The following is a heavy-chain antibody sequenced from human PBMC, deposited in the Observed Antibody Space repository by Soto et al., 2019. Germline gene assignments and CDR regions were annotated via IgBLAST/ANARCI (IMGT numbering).Heavy chain of an antibody. CDR3: ASLYSSSPNSYGMDV. CDR2: IDPSDSYT. CDR1: GYSFTGYW. V-gene: IGHV5-10-1*01. J-gene: IGHJ6*02. D-gene: IGHD6-6*01. Sequence: PGESLKISCTGSGYSFTGYWIGWVRQMPGKGLEWMGRIDPSDSYTNYSPSFQGHVTISADKSISTAYLQWSSLKTSDTAMYYCASLYSSSPNSYGMDVWGQGTTVTVSS.